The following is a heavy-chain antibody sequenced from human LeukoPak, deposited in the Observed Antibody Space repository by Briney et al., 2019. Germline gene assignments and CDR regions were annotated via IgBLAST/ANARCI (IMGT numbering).Heavy chain of an antibody. D-gene: IGHD3-10*01. CDR1: GFTVSSNY. J-gene: IGHJ4*02. CDR3: ARVLHGSGSDYFDY. V-gene: IGHV3-53*01. CDR2: IYSGGST. Sequence: GGSLRLSCAASGFTVSSNYMSWVRQAPGKGLEWVSLIYSGGSTYYADSVKGRFTISGDNSKNTLYFQMNSLRAEDTAVYYCARVLHGSGSDYFDYWGQGILVTVSS.